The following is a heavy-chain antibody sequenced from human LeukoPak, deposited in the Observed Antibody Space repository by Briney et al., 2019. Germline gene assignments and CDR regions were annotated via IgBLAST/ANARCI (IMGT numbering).Heavy chain of an antibody. CDR2: INPNSGRT. CDR1: GYTFTGYY. Sequence: GASVKVSCKASGYTFTGYYLHWVRQAPGQGLEWMGWINPNSGRTNYAQKFQGRVTMTRDTSISTAYMELSRLRSDDTAVYYCARDIPAVAGPPAWGQGTLVTVSS. J-gene: IGHJ4*02. V-gene: IGHV1-2*02. D-gene: IGHD6-19*01. CDR3: ARDIPAVAGPPA.